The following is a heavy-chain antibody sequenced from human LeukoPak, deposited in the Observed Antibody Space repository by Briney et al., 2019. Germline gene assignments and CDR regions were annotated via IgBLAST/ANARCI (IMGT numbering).Heavy chain of an antibody. CDR1: GGTLSSYA. J-gene: IGHJ6*02. D-gene: IGHD4-11*01. V-gene: IGHV1-69*13. CDR2: IIPIFGTA. Sequence: ASVKVSCKASGGTLSSYAISWVRQAPGQGLEWMGGIIPIFGTANYAQKFQGRVTITADESTSTAYMELSSLRSEDAAVYYCARGGSLHSYYYYGMDVWGQGTTVTVSS. CDR3: ARGGSLHSYYYYGMDV.